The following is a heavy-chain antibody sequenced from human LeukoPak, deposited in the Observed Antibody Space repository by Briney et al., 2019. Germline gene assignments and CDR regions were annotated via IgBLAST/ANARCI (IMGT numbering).Heavy chain of an antibody. D-gene: IGHD6-13*01. Sequence: EASVKVSCKASGYTFTSYGISWVRQAPGQGHEWMGWISSYNGNTNYAQKLQGRVTMTTDTSTSTAYMELRSLRSDDTALYYCARSEYSNTWYAHPFDYWGQGTLVTVSS. V-gene: IGHV1-18*01. CDR2: ISSYNGNT. J-gene: IGHJ4*02. CDR3: ARSEYSNTWYAHPFDY. CDR1: GYTFTSYG.